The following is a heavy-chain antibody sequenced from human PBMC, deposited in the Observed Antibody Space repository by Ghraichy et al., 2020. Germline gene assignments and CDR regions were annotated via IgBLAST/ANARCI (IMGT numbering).Heavy chain of an antibody. CDR3: ARSRSSGSYYPDAFDI. Sequence: GGSLRLSCATSGFTFSSYWMNWVRQAPGQGLEWVANIKPDGSKKYYVDSMKGRFTISRDNAIKSLYLQMNSLRGEDTAVYYCARSRSSGSYYPDAFDIWGQGTVVTVSS. D-gene: IGHD1-26*01. J-gene: IGHJ3*02. V-gene: IGHV3-7*03. CDR2: IKPDGSKK. CDR1: GFTFSSYW.